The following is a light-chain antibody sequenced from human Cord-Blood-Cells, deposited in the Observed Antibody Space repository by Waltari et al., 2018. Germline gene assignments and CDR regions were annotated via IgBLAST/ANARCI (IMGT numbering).Light chain of an antibody. CDR3: QQGYSTPGT. J-gene: IGKJ1*01. CDR1: QSISSY. CDR2: AAS. V-gene: IGKV1-39*01. Sequence: DIQMTQYPSSLSASVGDRVTITCRESQSISSYLNWYQQKQGKAPKLLIYAASSLQSGVPSRFSGSGSGTDFTLTISSLQPEDFATYYCQQGYSTPGTFGQGTKVEIK.